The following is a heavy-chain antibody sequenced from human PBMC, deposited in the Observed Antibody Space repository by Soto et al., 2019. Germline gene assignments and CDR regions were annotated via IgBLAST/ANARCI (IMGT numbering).Heavy chain of an antibody. Sequence: SLRLSCAASGFTFSSYWMHWVRQAPGKGLVWVSRINSDGSSTSYADSVKGRFTISRDNAKNTLYLQMNSLRAEDTAVYYCAREGLLVSRAARPAYYYYYYYMDVWGKGTTVTVSS. CDR2: INSDGSST. D-gene: IGHD6-6*01. CDR1: GFTFSSYW. V-gene: IGHV3-74*01. J-gene: IGHJ6*03. CDR3: AREGLLVSRAARPAYYYYYYYMDV.